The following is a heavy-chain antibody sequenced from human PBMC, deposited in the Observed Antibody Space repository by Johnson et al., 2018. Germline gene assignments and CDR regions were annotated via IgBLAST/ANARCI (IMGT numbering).Heavy chain of an antibody. CDR2: IRSKANSYAT. V-gene: IGHV3-73*01. D-gene: IGHD2-21*01. CDR3: TRGAPVVVIARVAFDI. CDR1: GFTFSGSA. Sequence: VQLVQSGGGLVQPGGSLKLSCAASGFTFSGSAMHWVRQASGKGLEWVGRIRSKANSYATAYAASVKGRFTISRDDSKNTAYLQMNSLKTEDTAGYYCTRGAPVVVIARVAFDIGGQGTMVTVSS. J-gene: IGHJ3*02.